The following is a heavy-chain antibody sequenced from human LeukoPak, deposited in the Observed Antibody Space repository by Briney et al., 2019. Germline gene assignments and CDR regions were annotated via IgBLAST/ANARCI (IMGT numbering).Heavy chain of an antibody. Sequence: GGSLRLSCAVSGFTFSNAWMSWVRQAPGKGLEWVGRIKSKTDGGTTDYAAPVKGRFTISRDDSKNTLYLQMNSLKTEDTAVYYCTTKHREMATFAADYWGQGTLVTVSS. CDR2: IKSKTDGGTT. V-gene: IGHV3-15*01. J-gene: IGHJ4*02. CDR1: GFTFSNAW. CDR3: TTKHREMATFAADY. D-gene: IGHD5-24*01.